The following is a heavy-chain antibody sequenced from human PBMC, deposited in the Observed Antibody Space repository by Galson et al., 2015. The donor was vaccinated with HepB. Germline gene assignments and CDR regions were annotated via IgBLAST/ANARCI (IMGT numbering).Heavy chain of an antibody. CDR1: GGSVSSGSYY. CDR3: ARNKRGGSYYVL. Sequence: SESLSLTCTVSGGSVSSGSYYWSWIRQPPGKGLEWIAYVYYSGSPNSNPSLKSRVTISVDTSKDQFSLWLSSVTVADTAVYYCARNKRGGSYYVLWGQGTLVTVSS. V-gene: IGHV4-61*01. D-gene: IGHD3-10*02. J-gene: IGHJ4*02. CDR2: VYYSGSP.